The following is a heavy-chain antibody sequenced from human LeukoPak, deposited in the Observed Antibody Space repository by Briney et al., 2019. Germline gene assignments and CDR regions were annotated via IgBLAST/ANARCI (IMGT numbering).Heavy chain of an antibody. V-gene: IGHV1-2*02. J-gene: IGHJ3*02. D-gene: IGHD5-18*01. CDR2: INSNSGGT. CDR1: GYTFICHY. CDR3: ARGRIHSWSDAFDI. Sequence: GASVKVSCKASGYTFICHYMHWVRQAPGQGLEWMGWINSNSGGTKYAQKCQGSVIMTRDTSISTAYMELSRLKTDDTAVYYCARGRIHSWSDAFDIWGQGTTVTVSS.